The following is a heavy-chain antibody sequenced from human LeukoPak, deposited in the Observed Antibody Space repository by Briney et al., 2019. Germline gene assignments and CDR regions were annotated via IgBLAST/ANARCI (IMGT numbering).Heavy chain of an antibody. D-gene: IGHD3-3*01. J-gene: IGHJ4*02. CDR3: ARDHDFWSGFAY. Sequence: SVKVSCKASGGSFTSYNINWVRQAPGQGLEWMGGILPIFGTAKYAQKFQGRVTITADESTSTAYMELNSLRSDDTAVYYCARDHDFWSGFAYWGQGTLVTVSS. CDR1: GGSFTSYN. CDR2: ILPIFGTA. V-gene: IGHV1-69*13.